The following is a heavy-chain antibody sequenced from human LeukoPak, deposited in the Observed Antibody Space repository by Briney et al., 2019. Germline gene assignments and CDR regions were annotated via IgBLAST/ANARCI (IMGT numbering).Heavy chain of an antibody. J-gene: IGHJ4*02. CDR1: GFTFDDYA. V-gene: IGHV3-9*01. Sequence: GRSLRLSCAASGFTFDDYAMHWVRQAPGKGLEWVSGISWNSGSIGYADSVKGRFTISRDNAKNSLYLQMNSLRAEDTALYYCAKGAESLAAGSSYFDYWGQGTLVTVSS. D-gene: IGHD6-13*01. CDR3: AKGAESLAAGSSYFDY. CDR2: ISWNSGSI.